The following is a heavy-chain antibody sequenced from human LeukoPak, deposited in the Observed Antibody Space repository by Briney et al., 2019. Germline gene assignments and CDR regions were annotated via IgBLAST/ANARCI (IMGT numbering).Heavy chain of an antibody. D-gene: IGHD6-13*01. J-gene: IGHJ4*02. CDR3: ARRGVKQQIFDY. CDR1: GYSISSGYY. CDR2: IYHSGST. V-gene: IGHV4-38-2*02. Sequence: PSETLSLTCTVSGYSISSGYYWGWIRQPPGKGLEWIGSIYHSGSTYYNPSLKSRVTISVDTSKNQFSLKLSSVTAADTAVYYCARRGVKQQIFDYWGQGTLVTVSS.